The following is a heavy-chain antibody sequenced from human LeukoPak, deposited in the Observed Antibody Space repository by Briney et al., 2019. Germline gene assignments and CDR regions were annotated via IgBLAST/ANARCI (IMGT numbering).Heavy chain of an antibody. CDR3: ARLLPPIVATSHWFDP. CDR2: ISSSSSYT. J-gene: IGHJ5*02. D-gene: IGHD5-12*01. CDR1: GFTVSDYY. V-gene: IGHV3-11*06. Sequence: KPGGSLRLSCAASGFTVSDYYMSWIRQAPGKGLEWVSYISSSSSYTNYADSVKGRFTISRDNAKNSLYLQMNSLRAEDTAVYYCARLLPPIVATSHWFDPWGQGTLVTVSS.